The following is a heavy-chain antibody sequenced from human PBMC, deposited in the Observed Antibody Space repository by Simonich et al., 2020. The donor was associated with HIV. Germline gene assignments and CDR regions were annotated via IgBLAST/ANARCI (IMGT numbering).Heavy chain of an antibody. D-gene: IGHD2-2*01. J-gene: IGHJ4*02. CDR2: ISSSSSYI. CDR3: ARDGRKGSSTSCSDY. Sequence: EVQLVESGGGLVKPGGSLRLSCAASGFTFSSYSMNWVRKAPGKGLELVSSISSSSSYIYYADSVKGRFTISRDNAKNSLYLQMNSLRAEDTAVYYCARDGRKGSSTSCSDYWGQGTLVTVSS. CDR1: GFTFSSYS. V-gene: IGHV3-21*01.